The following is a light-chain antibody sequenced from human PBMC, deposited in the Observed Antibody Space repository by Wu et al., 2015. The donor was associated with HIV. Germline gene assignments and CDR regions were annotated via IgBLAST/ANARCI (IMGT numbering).Light chain of an antibody. J-gene: IGKJ2*01. V-gene: IGKV1-9*01. Sequence: DIQLTQSPSFLSASIGDRVTITCRASQGISSYLAWYQQKPGKAPKLLIYGASTLQSGVPSRFSGSGSGTEFTLTISSLQPDDFATYYCQHYNTFPYNFGQGTKLEIK. CDR1: QGISSY. CDR3: QHYNTFPYN. CDR2: GAS.